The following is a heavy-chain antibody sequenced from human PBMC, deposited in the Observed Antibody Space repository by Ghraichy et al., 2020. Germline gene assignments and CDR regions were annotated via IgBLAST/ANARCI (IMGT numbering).Heavy chain of an antibody. D-gene: IGHD4-17*01. V-gene: IGHV1-8*01. J-gene: IGHJ4*02. CDR1: GYTFTSYD. CDR3: ARGAGTVTPNDY. CDR2: MNPNSGNT. Sequence: ASVKVSCKASGYTFTSYDINWVRQATGQGLEWMGWMNPNSGNTGYAQKFQGRVTMTRNTSISTAYMELSSLRSEDTAVYYCARGAGTVTPNDYWGQGTLVTVSS.